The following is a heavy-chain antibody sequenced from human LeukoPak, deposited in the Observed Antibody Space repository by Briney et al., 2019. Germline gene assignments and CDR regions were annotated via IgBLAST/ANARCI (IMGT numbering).Heavy chain of an antibody. J-gene: IGHJ4*02. CDR1: GYTFTDYY. V-gene: IGHV1-2*02. CDR2: INPNSGGT. D-gene: IGHD1-26*01. CDR3: ASPSFESGTDYYFDY. Sequence: ASVKVSYKAFGYTFTDYYMHWVRQAPGQRLEWMGWINPNSGGTHYAQKFQSRVTMTSGPSISTAYMEVSRLRSDDTAVFYCASPSFESGTDYYFDYWGQGTLVTVSS.